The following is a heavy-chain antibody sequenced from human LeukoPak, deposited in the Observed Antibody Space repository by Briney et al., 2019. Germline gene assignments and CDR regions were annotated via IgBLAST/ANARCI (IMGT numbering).Heavy chain of an antibody. J-gene: IGHJ1*01. D-gene: IGHD3-10*01. CDR3: ARSGGDEYFQH. V-gene: IGHV3-48*01. CDR2: ISSSSSTI. Sequence: PGGSLRLSCAASGFTFSSYSMNWVRQAPGKGLEWVSYISSSSSTIYYADSVKGRFTISRDNAKNSLYLQMNSLRAEDTAVYYCARSGGDEYFQHWGQGTLVTVSS. CDR1: GFTFSSYS.